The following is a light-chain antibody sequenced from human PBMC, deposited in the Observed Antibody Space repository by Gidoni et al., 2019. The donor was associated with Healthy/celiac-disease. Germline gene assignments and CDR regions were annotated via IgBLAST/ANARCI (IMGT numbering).Light chain of an antibody. CDR2: DAS. CDR1: QSVSSY. CDR3: QQRSNWPPYS. Sequence: EIVLTQSPATLSLSPVERATLSCRASQSVSSYLAWYQQKPGQAPSLLIYDASNRATGIPARFSGSGSATDFTLTISSLEPEDFAVYYCQQRSNWPPYSFGQGTKLEIK. V-gene: IGKV3-11*01. J-gene: IGKJ2*03.